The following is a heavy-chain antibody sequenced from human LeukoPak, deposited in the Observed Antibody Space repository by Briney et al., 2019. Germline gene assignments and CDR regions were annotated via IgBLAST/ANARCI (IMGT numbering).Heavy chain of an antibody. J-gene: IGHJ4*02. Sequence: SQTLSLTCTVSGGSISSSSYYWGWIHQPPGKGLEWIGSIYYSGSTYHNPSLKSRVTISVDTSKNQFSLKLTSVTAADTAVYFCARLRYNWNDADYWGQGTLVTVST. CDR2: IYYSGST. V-gene: IGHV4-39*01. CDR3: ARLRYNWNDADY. CDR1: GGSISSSSYY. D-gene: IGHD1-20*01.